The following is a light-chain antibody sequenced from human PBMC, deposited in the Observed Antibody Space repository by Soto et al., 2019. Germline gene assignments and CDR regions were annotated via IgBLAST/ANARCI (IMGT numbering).Light chain of an antibody. V-gene: IGKV3-11*01. Sequence: EIVLTQSPATLSLSPGERATLSCRASQSVSSYLAWYQQKPGQAPRLLIYDASNRATGIPARFSGSGSGTDFTLTISSLEPEDFEVYYCQQRSNGLFTCGPGTKVDIK. J-gene: IGKJ3*01. CDR3: QQRSNGLFT. CDR2: DAS. CDR1: QSVSSY.